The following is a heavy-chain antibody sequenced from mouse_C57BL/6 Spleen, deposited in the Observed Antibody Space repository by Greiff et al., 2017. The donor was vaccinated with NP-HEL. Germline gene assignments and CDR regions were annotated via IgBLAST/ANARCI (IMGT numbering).Heavy chain of an antibody. D-gene: IGHD4-1*01. Sequence: SGAELVRPGASVKLSCKASGYTFTDYYINWVKQRPGQGLEWIARIYPGSGNTYYNEKFKGKATLTAEKSSSTAYMQLSSLTSEDSAVYFCARGWDRNWYFDVWGTGTTVTVSS. V-gene: IGHV1-76*01. CDR3: ARGWDRNWYFDV. J-gene: IGHJ1*03. CDR1: GYTFTDYY. CDR2: IYPGSGNT.